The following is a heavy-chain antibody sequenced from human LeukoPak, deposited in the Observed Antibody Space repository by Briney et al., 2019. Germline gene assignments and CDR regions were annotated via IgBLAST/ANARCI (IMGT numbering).Heavy chain of an antibody. J-gene: IGHJ4*02. CDR3: AKVIHDYGDYPTSADY. CDR2: ISSSGGST. V-gene: IGHV3-64*02. CDR1: GFTFSSYA. Sequence: GGSLRLSCAASGFTFSSYAMNWVRQAPGKGLEYVSAISSSGGSTYYADSVKGRFTISRDNSKNTLYLQMGSLRAEDMAVYYCAKVIHDYGDYPTSADYWGQGTLVTVSS. D-gene: IGHD4-17*01.